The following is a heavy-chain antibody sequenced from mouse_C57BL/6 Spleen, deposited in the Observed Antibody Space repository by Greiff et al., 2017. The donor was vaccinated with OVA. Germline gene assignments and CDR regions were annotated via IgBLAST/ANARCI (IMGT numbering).Heavy chain of an antibody. CDR2: IYPGDGDT. V-gene: IGHV1-82*01. J-gene: IGHJ2*01. CDR1: GYAFSSSW. D-gene: IGHD1-1*01. Sequence: QVQLQQSGPELVKPGASVKISCTASGYAFSSSWMHWVKQRPGKGLEWIGRIYPGDGDTNYNGQFKGKATLTADKSSSTAYMQLSSLTSEDSAVNFCEKMKYGSSCDDWGKGTTLTVSS. CDR3: EKMKYGSSCDD.